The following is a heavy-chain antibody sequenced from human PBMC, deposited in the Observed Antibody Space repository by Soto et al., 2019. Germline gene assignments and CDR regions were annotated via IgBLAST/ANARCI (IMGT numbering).Heavy chain of an antibody. CDR1: GYSFTSYW. CDR3: ARHQGGVSSPYGMDV. D-gene: IGHD3-16*01. J-gene: IGHJ6*02. CDR2: IDPSDSYT. Sequence: GESLKISCKGSGYSFTSYWISWVRQMPGKGLEWMGRIDPSDSYTNYSPSFQGHVTISADKSISTAYLQWSSLRASDTAMYYCARHQGGVSSPYGMDVCGQGTTLTVSS. V-gene: IGHV5-10-1*01.